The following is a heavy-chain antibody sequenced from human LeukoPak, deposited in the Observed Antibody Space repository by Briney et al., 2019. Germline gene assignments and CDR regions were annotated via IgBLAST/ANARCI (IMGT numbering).Heavy chain of an antibody. CDR1: GFTFSSYS. D-gene: IGHD4-17*01. V-gene: IGHV3-21*01. Sequence: GGSLRLSCTASGFTFSSYSMNWVRQPPGQGLELVSFISSSSSYIYYSDSVKGRFTISTDNAKNSLYLQMNSMRAEDTAVYFCARVHFGESTVTSNGFDSWGQGTLVTVSS. J-gene: IGHJ5*01. CDR3: ARVHFGESTVTSNGFDS. CDR2: ISSSSSYI.